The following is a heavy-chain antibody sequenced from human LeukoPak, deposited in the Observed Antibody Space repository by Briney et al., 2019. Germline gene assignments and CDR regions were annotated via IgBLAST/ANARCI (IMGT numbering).Heavy chain of an antibody. V-gene: IGHV3-7*01. CDR1: GFTFSSYW. J-gene: IGHJ4*02. Sequence: PGGSLRLSCAASGFTFSSYWMTWVRQAPGKGLEWVANIKRDGSEKHYVGSVKGRFTISRDNAKNSLYLQMNSLRAEDTAVYYCAREPLYCSSTSCPFDYWGQGTLVTVSS. CDR3: AREPLYCSSTSCPFDY. D-gene: IGHD2-2*01. CDR2: IKRDGSEK.